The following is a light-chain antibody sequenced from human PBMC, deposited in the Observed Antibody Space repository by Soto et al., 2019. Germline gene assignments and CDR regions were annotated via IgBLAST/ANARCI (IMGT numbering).Light chain of an antibody. CDR2: GAS. CDR3: QQYNTWPPIT. V-gene: IGKV3-15*01. J-gene: IGKJ5*01. Sequence: EIVVTQCPPTLTYSPGERATLSCRASHSVSSGYLAWYQQKPGQSPRLLIYGASTRATGIPARFSGSGSGTEFTLTISSLQSEDFAVSYCQQYNTWPPITFGQGTRLEIK. CDR1: HSVSSGY.